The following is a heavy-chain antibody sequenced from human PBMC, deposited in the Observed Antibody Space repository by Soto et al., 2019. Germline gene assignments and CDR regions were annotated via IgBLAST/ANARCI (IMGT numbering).Heavy chain of an antibody. Sequence: GASVKIACKASGCTFTGYYMHWVRQAPGQGLEWMGWINPNSDGTNYAQKFQGWVTMTRDTSISTAYMELSRLRSDDTAVYYCARDPAMDVWGQGTTVTVSS. CDR3: ARDPAMDV. V-gene: IGHV1-2*04. CDR2: INPNSDGT. CDR1: GCTFTGYY. J-gene: IGHJ6*02.